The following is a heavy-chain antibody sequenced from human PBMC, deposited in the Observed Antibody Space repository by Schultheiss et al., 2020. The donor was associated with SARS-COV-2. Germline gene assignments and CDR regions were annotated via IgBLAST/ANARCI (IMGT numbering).Heavy chain of an antibody. CDR1: GGSFSGYY. CDR2: IYYSGST. D-gene: IGHD4-17*01. Sequence: SETLSLTCAVYGGSFSGYYWSWIRQPAGKGLEWIGYIYYSGSTNYNPSLKSRVTMSVDTSKNQFSLKLSSVTAADTAVYYCARGWDGDYGYYFDYWGQGTLVTVSS. CDR3: ARGWDGDYGYYFDY. V-gene: IGHV4-59*01. J-gene: IGHJ4*02.